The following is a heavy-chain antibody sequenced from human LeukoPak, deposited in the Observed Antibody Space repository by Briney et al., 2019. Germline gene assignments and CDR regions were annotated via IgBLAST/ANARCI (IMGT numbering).Heavy chain of an antibody. Sequence: GGSLRLSCAASGFTFSSYAMSWVRQAPGKGLEWVSAISGSGGSTYYAGSVKGRFTISRDNSKNTLYLQMNSLRAEDTAVYYCAKEHSYYDFWSGYYKGGAFDIWGQGTMVTVSS. CDR2: ISGSGGST. CDR1: GFTFSSYA. V-gene: IGHV3-23*01. D-gene: IGHD3-3*01. CDR3: AKEHSYYDFWSGYYKGGAFDI. J-gene: IGHJ3*02.